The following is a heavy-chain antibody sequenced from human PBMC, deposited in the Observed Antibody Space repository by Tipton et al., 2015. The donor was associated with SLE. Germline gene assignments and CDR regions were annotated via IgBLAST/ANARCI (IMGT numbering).Heavy chain of an antibody. J-gene: IGHJ6*02. Sequence: LRLSCAVYGGSFSGYSWTWIRQPPGKGLEWLGEINHSGSTNYNPSLKSRVTISVDTSKNQFSLKLSSVTAADTAVFYCARGGGSYGSGTYYPMDVWGQGTTVTVSS. CDR1: GGSFSGYS. D-gene: IGHD3-10*01. V-gene: IGHV4-34*01. CDR2: INHSGST. CDR3: ARGGGSYGSGTYYPMDV.